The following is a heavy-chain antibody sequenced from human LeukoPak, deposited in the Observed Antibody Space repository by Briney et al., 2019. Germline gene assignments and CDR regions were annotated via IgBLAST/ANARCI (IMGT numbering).Heavy chain of an antibody. V-gene: IGHV4-59*08. J-gene: IGHJ6*03. CDR3: ARVAVPAAIRDYYYYMDV. D-gene: IGHD2-2*02. CDR2: IYYSGST. Sequence: SETLSLTCTVSGGSISSYYWSWIRQPPGKGLEWIGYIYYSGSTNYNPSLKSRVTISVDTSKNQFSLKLSSVTAADTAVYYCARVAVPAAIRDYYYYMDVWGKGTTVTVSS. CDR1: GGSISSYY.